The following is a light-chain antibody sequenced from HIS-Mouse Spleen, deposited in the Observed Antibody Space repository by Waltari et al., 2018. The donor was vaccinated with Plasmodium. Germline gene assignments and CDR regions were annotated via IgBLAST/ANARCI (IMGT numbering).Light chain of an antibody. J-gene: IGLJ3*02. CDR3: QAWDSSTAV. CDR1: KLGDKY. Sequence: SYELTQPPSVSVSPGQTASITCSGHKLGDKYACWYQQKPGQSPVLVIYQDSKRPSGIPGRFSGSNSGNTATLTISGTQAMDEADYYCQAWDSSTAVFGGGTKLTVL. V-gene: IGLV3-1*01. CDR2: QDS.